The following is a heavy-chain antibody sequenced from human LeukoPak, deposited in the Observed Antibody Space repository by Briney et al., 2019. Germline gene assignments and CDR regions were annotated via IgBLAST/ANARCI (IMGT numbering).Heavy chain of an antibody. V-gene: IGHV3-30*04. CDR1: GFTFSSYA. CDR3: ARSGRRWWELHYYYYYYGMDV. Sequence: PGRSLRLSCAASGFTFSSYAMHWVRQAPGQGLEWVAVISYEGRNKYYADSEKDRFTISRDNAKNTLYLQMNSLRAEDTAVYYCARSGRRWWELHYYYYYYGMDVWGQGTTVTVSS. D-gene: IGHD1-26*01. CDR2: ISYEGRNK. J-gene: IGHJ6*02.